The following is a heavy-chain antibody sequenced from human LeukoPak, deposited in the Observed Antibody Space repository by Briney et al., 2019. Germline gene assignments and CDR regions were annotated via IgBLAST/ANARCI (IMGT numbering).Heavy chain of an antibody. CDR3: ARLSVGYCSSTSCYHSDY. V-gene: IGHV4-30-2*01. D-gene: IGHD2-2*01. CDR2: IYHSGST. J-gene: IGHJ4*02. CDR1: GGSISSGGYY. Sequence: SETLSLTCTVSGGSISSGGYYWSWIRQPPGKGLEWIGYIYHSGSTYYNPSLKSRVTISVDRSKYQFSLKLSSVTAADTAVYYCARLSVGYCSSTSCYHSDYWGQGTLVTVSS.